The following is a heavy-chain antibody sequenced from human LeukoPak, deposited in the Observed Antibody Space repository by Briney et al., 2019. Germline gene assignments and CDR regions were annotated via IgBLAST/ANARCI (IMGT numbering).Heavy chain of an antibody. CDR2: ISAYNGNT. D-gene: IGHD6-19*01. V-gene: IGHV1-18*01. CDR3: ERDLGQWLDTPSALGYYYYGMDV. J-gene: IGHJ6*02. CDR1: GSTVTSYG. Sequence: ASVNVSCKAAGSTVTSYGISWVRQAPGQGLGGMGWISAYNGNTNYAQKLQGRVTMTTDTSTSTAYIELRSLRSEDTAVYYCERDLGQWLDTPSALGYYYYGMDVWGQGTTVTVSS.